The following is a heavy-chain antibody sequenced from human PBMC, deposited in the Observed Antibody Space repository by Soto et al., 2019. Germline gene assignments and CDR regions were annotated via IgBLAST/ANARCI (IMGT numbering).Heavy chain of an antibody. V-gene: IGHV3-30-3*01. CDR2: ISYDGSNK. CDR1: GFTFSSYA. D-gene: IGHD4-4*01. CDR3: ARAGTTVTTSPPTYYYYYYGMDV. Sequence: GGSLRLSCAAFGFTFSSYAMHWVRQAPGKGLEWVAVISYDGSNKYYADSVKGRFTISRDNSKNTLYLQMNSLRAEDTAVYYCARAGTTVTTSPPTYYYYYYGMDVWGQGTTVTVS. J-gene: IGHJ6*02.